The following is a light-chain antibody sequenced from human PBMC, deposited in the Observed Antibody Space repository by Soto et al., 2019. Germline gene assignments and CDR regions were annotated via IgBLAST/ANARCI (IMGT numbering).Light chain of an antibody. CDR2: AAS. CDR3: QPFGNSPQT. Sequence: EIVLTQSPDTLSLSAGERATLSCRASQSVNSNYFAWYQQKPGQAPRLLIYAASSRATGIPDRFSGSGSGTDFTLTINTPEPEDFPVYYCQPFGNSPQTFGQWTKVEIK. J-gene: IGKJ1*01. CDR1: QSVNSNY. V-gene: IGKV3-20*01.